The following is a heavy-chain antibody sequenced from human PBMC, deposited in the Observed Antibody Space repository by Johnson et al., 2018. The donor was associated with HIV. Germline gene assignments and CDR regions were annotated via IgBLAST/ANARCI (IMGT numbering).Heavy chain of an antibody. V-gene: IGHV3-7*01. CDR2: IKQDGSNK. Sequence: EVQLVESGGGLVQPGGSLRLSCAASGFTLGSYWMTWVRQAPGKGLEWVANIKQDGSNKYYADSVKGRFTISRDNSKNTLYLQMNSLRAEDTAVYYCAKDSNYGGNSDAFDIWGQGTMVTVSS. CDR1: GFTLGSYW. CDR3: AKDSNYGGNSDAFDI. D-gene: IGHD4-23*01. J-gene: IGHJ3*02.